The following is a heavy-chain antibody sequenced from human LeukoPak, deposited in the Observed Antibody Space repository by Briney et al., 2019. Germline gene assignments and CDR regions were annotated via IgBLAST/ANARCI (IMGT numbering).Heavy chain of an antibody. CDR1: GDSLSSDRYS. V-gene: IGHV4-30-2*01. D-gene: IGHD3-10*01. CDR2: MHHSGST. Sequence: SETLSLTCAVSGDSLSSDRYSWNWIRQPSGKGLEWIGYMHHSGSTDYNPSLKSRATISVDRSKNQFSLTLTSVTAADTAVYYCARGTTYYYGSGTPLNFDYWGQGTLVTVSS. CDR3: ARGTTYYYGSGTPLNFDY. J-gene: IGHJ4*02.